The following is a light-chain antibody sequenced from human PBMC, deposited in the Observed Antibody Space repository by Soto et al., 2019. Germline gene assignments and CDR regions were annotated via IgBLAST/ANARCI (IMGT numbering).Light chain of an antibody. CDR1: SSNIGSNT. CDR3: AAWDDSLSGVV. CDR2: SNN. J-gene: IGLJ2*01. Sequence: QSVLTQPPSASGTPGQRVTLSCSGSSSNIGSNTVNWYQQLPGTAPKLIIHSNNQRPSGVPDRFSGSKSGTSASLAISGLQSEDEADYYCAAWDDSLSGVVFGGGTKLTVL. V-gene: IGLV1-44*01.